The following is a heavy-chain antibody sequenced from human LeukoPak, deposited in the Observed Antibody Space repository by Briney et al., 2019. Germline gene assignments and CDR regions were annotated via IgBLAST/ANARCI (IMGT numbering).Heavy chain of an antibody. Sequence: SETLSLTCAVYGGSFSGYYWSWIRQPPGKGLEWIGEINHSGSTNYNPSLKSRVTISVDTSKNQFSLKLNSVTAADTAVYYCARVPGGAVANTHFDYWGQGTLVTVSS. CDR3: ARVPGGAVANTHFDY. D-gene: IGHD6-19*01. CDR2: INHSGST. CDR1: GGSFSGYY. J-gene: IGHJ4*02. V-gene: IGHV4-34*01.